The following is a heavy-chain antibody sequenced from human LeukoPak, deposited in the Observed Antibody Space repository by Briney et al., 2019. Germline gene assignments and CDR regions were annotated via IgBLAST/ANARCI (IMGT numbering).Heavy chain of an antibody. V-gene: IGHV3-33*08. D-gene: IGHD2-15*01. Sequence: GRSLRLSCAASGFSFDDYTMHWVRQAPGKGLEWVALIWYDGNNKYYADSVKGRFTISRDNSKNTLYLQMNSLRAEETALYYCARQYCSGGDCYFFDWGQGTLVTVSS. CDR2: IWYDGNNK. CDR3: ARQYCSGGDCYFFD. J-gene: IGHJ4*02. CDR1: GFSFDDYT.